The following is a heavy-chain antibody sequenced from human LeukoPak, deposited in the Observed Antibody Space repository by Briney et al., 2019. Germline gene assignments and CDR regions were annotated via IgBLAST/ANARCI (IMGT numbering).Heavy chain of an antibody. D-gene: IGHD1-26*01. CDR2: ISGSGGST. CDR1: GFTFSSYA. J-gene: IGHJ4*02. V-gene: IGHV3-23*01. CDR3: AKVEWELGYYFDY. Sequence: GGSLRLSCAASGFTFSSYAMSWVRQAPGKGLEWVSAISGSGGSTYYADSVKGRFTISRDNSKNTLYLQLNSLRAEDTAVYYCAKVEWELGYYFDYWGQGTLVTVSS.